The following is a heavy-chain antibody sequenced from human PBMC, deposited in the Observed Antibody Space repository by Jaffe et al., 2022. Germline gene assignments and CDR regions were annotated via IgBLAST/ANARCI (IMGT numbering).Heavy chain of an antibody. CDR2: INAGNGNT. D-gene: IGHD4-17*01. V-gene: IGHV1-3*01. CDR3: ARGHRTTVTTSGDFDY. CDR1: GYTFTSYA. Sequence: QVQLVQSGAEVKKPGASVKVSCKASGYTFTSYAMHWVRQAPGQRLEWMGWINAGNGNTKYSQKFQGRVTITRDTSASTAYMELSSLRSEDTAVYYCARGHRTTVTTSGDFDYWGQGTLVTVSS. J-gene: IGHJ4*02.